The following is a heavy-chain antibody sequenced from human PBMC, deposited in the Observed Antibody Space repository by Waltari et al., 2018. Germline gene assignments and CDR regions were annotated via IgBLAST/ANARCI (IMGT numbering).Heavy chain of an antibody. CDR1: GFTFSTYA. CDR3: AKERYSGSRSYYDY. Sequence: EVRLLESGGGLVQPGGSLRLSCAASGFTFSTYAMSWVRRAPLKGLECVSSFSGSGTNTYYADSLKGRFTISRDNSKNTLYLQMDSLRANDTAVYYCAKERYSGSRSYYDYWGQGTLVTVSS. J-gene: IGHJ4*02. CDR2: FSGSGTNT. D-gene: IGHD3-10*01. V-gene: IGHV3-23*01.